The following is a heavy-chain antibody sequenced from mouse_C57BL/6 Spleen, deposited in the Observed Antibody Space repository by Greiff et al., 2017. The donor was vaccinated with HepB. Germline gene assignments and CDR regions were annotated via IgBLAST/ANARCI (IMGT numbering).Heavy chain of an antibody. CDR3: TRGDDYDGFAY. D-gene: IGHD2-4*01. CDR2: IRNKANNHAT. V-gene: IGHV6-6*01. Sequence: EVQGVESGGGLVQPGGSMKLSCAASGFTFSDAWMDWVRQSPEKGLEWVAEIRNKANNHATYYAESVKGRFTISRDDSKSSVYLQMNSLRAEDTGIYYCTRGDDYDGFAYWGQGTLVTVSA. J-gene: IGHJ3*01. CDR1: GFTFSDAW.